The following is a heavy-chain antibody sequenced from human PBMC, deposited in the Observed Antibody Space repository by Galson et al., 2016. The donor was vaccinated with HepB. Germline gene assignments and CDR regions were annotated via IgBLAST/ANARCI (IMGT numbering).Heavy chain of an antibody. D-gene: IGHD7-27*01. J-gene: IGHJ6*02. CDR1: GFTFSGYK. Sequence: SLRLSCAASGFTFSGYKMNWVRQAPGKALECVSYISTTSSAIYYADSVKGRFSISRDNSKNTLYLQMNSLRAEDTAVYYCARAWGNYGMDVWGQGTTVTVSS. CDR3: ARAWGNYGMDV. CDR2: ISTTSSAI. V-gene: IGHV3-48*01.